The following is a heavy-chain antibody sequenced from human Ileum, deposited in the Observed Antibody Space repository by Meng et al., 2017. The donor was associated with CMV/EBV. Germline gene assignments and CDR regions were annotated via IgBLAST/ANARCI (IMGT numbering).Heavy chain of an antibody. Sequence: GGSLRLSCAASGFTFSNYGMHWVRQPPGKGLEWVAYIRFDGNNQYHADSVKGRFTISRDNSKNTLYLQMNSLRTDDTAVYYCATDPRSQRGYFYYWGQGTLVTVSS. V-gene: IGHV3-30*02. J-gene: IGHJ4*02. CDR3: ATDPRSQRGYFYY. CDR2: IRFDGNNQ. CDR1: GFTFSNYG.